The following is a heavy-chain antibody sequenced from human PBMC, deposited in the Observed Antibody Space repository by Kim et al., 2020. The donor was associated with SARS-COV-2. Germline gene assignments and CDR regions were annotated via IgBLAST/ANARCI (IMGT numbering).Heavy chain of an antibody. J-gene: IGHJ6*02. CDR1: GFTFSSYA. CDR2: ISGSGGST. CDR3: AKDRVSSSWDTYYYGMDV. Sequence: GGSLRLSCAASGFTFSSYAMSWVRQAPGKGLEWVSAISGSGGSTYYADSVKGRFTISRDNSKNTLYLQMNSLRAEDTAVYYCAKDRVSSSWDTYYYGMDVWGQGTTXTXSS. V-gene: IGHV3-23*01. D-gene: IGHD6-13*01.